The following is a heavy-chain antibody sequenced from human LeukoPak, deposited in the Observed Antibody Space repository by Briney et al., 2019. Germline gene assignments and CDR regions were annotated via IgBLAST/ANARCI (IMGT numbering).Heavy chain of an antibody. CDR1: GFTFRSYE. D-gene: IGHD6-19*01. V-gene: IGHV3-48*03. CDR3: ARDRIAVAGTL. J-gene: IGHJ4*02. CDR2: ISSTGNTI. Sequence: PGGSLRLSCAASGFTFRSYEMSWVRQAPGKGLEWVSSISSTGNTIYYAGSVKGRFTISRDNAKNSLYLQMSSLKTEDTAVYYCARDRIAVAGTLWGQGTLVTVSS.